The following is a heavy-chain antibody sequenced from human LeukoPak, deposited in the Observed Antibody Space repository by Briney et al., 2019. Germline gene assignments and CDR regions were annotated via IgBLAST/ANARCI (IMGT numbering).Heavy chain of an antibody. CDR1: GYTFTSFG. Sequence: ASVKVSCKASGYTFTSFGISWVRQAPGQGLEWMGWISVYNGNTNYAQKLQGRVTMTTDTSTSTVYMELRSLGSDDTAVYYCAGGNYYDSSGYYCHSHWGQGTLVTVSS. CDR2: ISVYNGNT. V-gene: IGHV1-18*01. J-gene: IGHJ4*02. CDR3: AGGNYYDSSGYYCHSH. D-gene: IGHD3-22*01.